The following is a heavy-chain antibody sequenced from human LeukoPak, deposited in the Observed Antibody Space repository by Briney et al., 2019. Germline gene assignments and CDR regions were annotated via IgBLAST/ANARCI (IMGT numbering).Heavy chain of an antibody. CDR1: GLTFSSYS. CDR3: ARESTIFGVVNWFDP. CDR2: ISSSSSTI. Sequence: GGSLRLSCAASGLTFSSYSMNWVRQAPGKGLEWVSYISSSSSTIYYADSVKGRFTISRDNAKNSLYLQMNSLRAEDTAVYYCARESTIFGVVNWFDPWGQGTLVTVSS. J-gene: IGHJ5*02. V-gene: IGHV3-48*01. D-gene: IGHD3-3*01.